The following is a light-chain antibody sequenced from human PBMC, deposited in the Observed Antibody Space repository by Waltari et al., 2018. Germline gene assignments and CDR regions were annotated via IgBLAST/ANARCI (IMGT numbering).Light chain of an antibody. Sequence: QTVVTQEPSVTVSPGGTVTLTCASSTGAVTSGFYPNWFQPKPGQAPRPLIYRINQRHSWTPARFSGSLLGGKAALTLSGVQPEDEAVYYCLLYYGALDWIFGGGTNLTVL. J-gene: IGLJ2*01. CDR3: LLYYGALDWI. V-gene: IGLV7-43*01. CDR1: TGAVTSGFY. CDR2: RIN.